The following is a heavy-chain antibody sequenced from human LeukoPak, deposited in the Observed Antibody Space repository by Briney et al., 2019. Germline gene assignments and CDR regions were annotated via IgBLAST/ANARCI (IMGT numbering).Heavy chain of an antibody. CDR1: GGSISSGSSY. Sequence: SETLSLTCTVSGGSISSGSSYWSWIRQPAGKGLEWIGRIYTSGSTNYNPSLKSRGTISVDPSENHFSLKLSSVTAADTAVDYCARVTIAAAGYYYMDVWGKGTTVTVSS. CDR2: IYTSGST. J-gene: IGHJ6*03. CDR3: ARVTIAAAGYYYMDV. V-gene: IGHV4-61*02. D-gene: IGHD6-13*01.